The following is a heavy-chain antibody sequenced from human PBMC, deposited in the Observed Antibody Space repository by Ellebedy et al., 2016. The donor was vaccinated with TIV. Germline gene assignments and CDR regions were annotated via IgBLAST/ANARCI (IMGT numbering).Heavy chain of an antibody. Sequence: PGGSLRLSCAASGLTLSNYALSWLRQAPGKGLAWVSAISAGGEVTYYADSVKGRFTISRDNSKNTVFLQMNSLRVEDTAMYYCAGDLDVWGQGILVTVSS. V-gene: IGHV3-23*01. CDR1: GLTLSNYA. J-gene: IGHJ4*02. D-gene: IGHD3-3*01. CDR3: AGDLDV. CDR2: ISAGGEVT.